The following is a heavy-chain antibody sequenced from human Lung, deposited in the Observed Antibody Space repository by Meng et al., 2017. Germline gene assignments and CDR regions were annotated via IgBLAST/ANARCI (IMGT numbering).Heavy chain of an antibody. D-gene: IGHD5-18*01. Sequence: QLQLQESGPGLVRPSETLSPICPVSGDSISSSNYYWGWIRQPPGKGLEWIGSMYYSGNIYYNPSLKSRVTISVDTSKNQFSLKVSSVTAADTAVFYCARHKGHSYGYLYFDYWGQGTLVTVSS. CDR1: GDSISSSNYY. CDR2: MYYSGNI. J-gene: IGHJ4*02. CDR3: ARHKGHSYGYLYFDY. V-gene: IGHV4-39*01.